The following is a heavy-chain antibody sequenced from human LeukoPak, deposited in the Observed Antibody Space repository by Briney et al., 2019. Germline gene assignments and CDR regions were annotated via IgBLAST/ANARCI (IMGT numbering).Heavy chain of an antibody. J-gene: IGHJ4*02. V-gene: IGHV3-33*01. CDR3: ARDRSVRYFDY. CDR2: IWYDGSNK. Sequence: GGSLRLSCAASGFTFSSYGMHWVRRAPGKGLEWVAVIWYDGSNKYYADSVKGRFTISRDTPKNTLYLQMNSLRAEDTAVYYCARDRSVRYFDYWGQGALVTVSS. D-gene: IGHD2-15*01. CDR1: GFTFSSYG.